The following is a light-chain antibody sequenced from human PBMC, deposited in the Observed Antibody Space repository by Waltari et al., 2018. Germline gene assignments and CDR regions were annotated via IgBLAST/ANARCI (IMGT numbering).Light chain of an antibody. V-gene: IGKV4-1*01. J-gene: IGKJ2*01. CDR2: WAA. CDR3: QQFFSTPFT. CDR1: LSVFYSTNNQNY. Sequence: DIVMTQSPDSLAVSLGERATINCKSSLSVFYSTNNQNYLAWYQQKPGQPPKLLISWAATRESGVPDRFSGSGSGTDFTLSIRSLQAEDVAVYYCQQFFSTPFTFGQGTKLEIK.